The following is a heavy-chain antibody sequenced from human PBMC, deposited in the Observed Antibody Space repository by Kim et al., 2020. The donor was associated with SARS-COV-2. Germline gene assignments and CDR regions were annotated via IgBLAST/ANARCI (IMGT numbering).Heavy chain of an antibody. CDR1: GGTFSSYA. V-gene: IGHV1-69*13. CDR2: IIPIFGTA. Sequence: SVKVSCKASGGTFSSYAISWVRQAPGQGLEWMGGIIPIFGTANYAQKFQGRVTITADESTSTAYMELSSLRSEDTAVYYCATKPRTTTVFYYYYGMDVWGQGTTVTVSS. CDR3: ATKPRTTTVFYYYYGMDV. J-gene: IGHJ6*02. D-gene: IGHD1-1*01.